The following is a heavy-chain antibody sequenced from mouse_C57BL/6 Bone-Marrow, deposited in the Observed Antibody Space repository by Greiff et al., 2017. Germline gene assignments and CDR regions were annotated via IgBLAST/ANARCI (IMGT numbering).Heavy chain of an antibody. D-gene: IGHD2-10*01. CDR3: ARPYYGSDWYFGV. Sequence: QVQLQQPGAELVKPGASVQMSCKASGYTFTSYWITWVKQRPGQGLEWIGGIYPGSGSTNYNEKFKSKATLTEDTASSTAYMQLSSLTSEDSAVYDCARPYYGSDWYFGVCDTGTTVTVSS. CDR2: IYPGSGST. V-gene: IGHV1-55*01. CDR1: GYTFTSYW. J-gene: IGHJ1*03.